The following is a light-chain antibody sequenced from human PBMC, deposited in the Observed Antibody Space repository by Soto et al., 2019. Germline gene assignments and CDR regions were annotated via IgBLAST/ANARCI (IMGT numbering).Light chain of an antibody. J-gene: IGLJ2*01. CDR1: SSNIGSNV. V-gene: IGLV1-44*01. CDR3: ASWDDSPSAVL. Sequence: QSVLTQPPSASGTPGQRVTISCSGSSSNIGSNVVNWYQQLPGTAPKLLIYSNNQRPSGVPDRFSGSKSGTSASLAISGLQSEDETDYYCASWDDSPSAVLFGGGTKLTVL. CDR2: SNN.